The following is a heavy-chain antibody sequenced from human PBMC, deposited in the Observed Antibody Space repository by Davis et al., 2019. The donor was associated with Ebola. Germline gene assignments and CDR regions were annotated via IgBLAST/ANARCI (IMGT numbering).Heavy chain of an antibody. Sequence: MPSETLSLTCTVSGCSISSYYWSWIRQPPGKGLEWIGYIYYSGSTNYNPSLKSRVTISVDTSKNQFSLKLSSVTAADTAVYYCARDRWELRRGYYYYYYGMDVWGQGTTVTVSS. V-gene: IGHV4-59*01. J-gene: IGHJ6*02. D-gene: IGHD1-26*01. CDR2: IYYSGST. CDR3: ARDRWELRRGYYYYYYGMDV. CDR1: GCSISSYY.